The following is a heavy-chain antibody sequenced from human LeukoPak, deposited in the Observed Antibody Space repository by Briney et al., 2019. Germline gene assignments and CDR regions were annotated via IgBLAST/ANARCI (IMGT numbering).Heavy chain of an antibody. J-gene: IGHJ4*02. Sequence: ASVRLSSTPSVGTFTSYAISWVRQAPGQGLEWMGGIIPIFGTANYAQKFQGRVTITTDESTSTAYMELSSLRSEDTAVYYCAILAGYFDYWGQGTLVTVSS. CDR1: VGTFTSYA. D-gene: IGHD6-13*01. CDR2: IIPIFGTA. CDR3: AILAGYFDY. V-gene: IGHV1-69*05.